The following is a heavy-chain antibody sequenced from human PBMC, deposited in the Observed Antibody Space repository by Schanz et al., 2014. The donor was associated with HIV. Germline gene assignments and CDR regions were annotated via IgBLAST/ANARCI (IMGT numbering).Heavy chain of an antibody. J-gene: IGHJ4*02. CDR2: INPNSGGT. CDR3: ARVLLGGSYESLDY. Sequence: QVQLVQSGAEVKKPGSSVKVSCKASGYTFTAYYMHWVRQAPGQGLEWMEWINPNSGGTNYAQKFQGRVTMTRDSSISTAYMELSSLISDDTAVYYCARVLLGGSYESLDYWGQGTLVTVSS. CDR1: GYTFTAYY. D-gene: IGHD1-26*01. V-gene: IGHV1-2*02.